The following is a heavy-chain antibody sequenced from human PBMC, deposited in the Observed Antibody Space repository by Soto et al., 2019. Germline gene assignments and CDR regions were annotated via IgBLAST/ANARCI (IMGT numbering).Heavy chain of an antibody. CDR3: ARGLLLYGSGSYNY. J-gene: IGHJ4*02. V-gene: IGHV4-34*01. D-gene: IGHD3-10*01. CDR1: GGCFSGYY. CDR2: INHSGST. Sequence: PSETLSLTCAVYGGCFSGYYWSWIRQPPGKGLEWIGEINHSGSTNYNPSLKSRVTISVDTSKNQFSLKLSSVTAADTAVYYCARGLLLYGSGSYNYWGQGTLVTVSS.